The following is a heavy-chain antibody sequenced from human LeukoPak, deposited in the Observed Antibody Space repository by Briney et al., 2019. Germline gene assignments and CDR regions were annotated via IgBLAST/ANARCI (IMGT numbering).Heavy chain of an antibody. V-gene: IGHV3-23*01. CDR3: AKGSAAGRPYYFDY. CDR1: GFTFSSYA. Sequence: QAGGSLRLSCAASGFTFSSYAMSWVRQAHGKGLEWVSAIDSTGAYTWYADSLKGRFTISKDSSKTILYLQMNSLRAEDAAVYFCAKGSAAGRPYYFDYWGQGTLVTVSS. J-gene: IGHJ4*02. D-gene: IGHD6-25*01. CDR2: IDSTGAYT.